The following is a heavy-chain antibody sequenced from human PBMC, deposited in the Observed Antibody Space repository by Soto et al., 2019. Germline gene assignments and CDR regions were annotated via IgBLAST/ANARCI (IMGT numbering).Heavy chain of an antibody. CDR3: ARAAGLY. CDR2: IYSDGTT. J-gene: IGHJ4*02. V-gene: IGHV3-66*01. CDR1: GLTVSSNY. D-gene: IGHD3-10*01. Sequence: EVQLVESGGGLVQPGGSLRLSCAASGLTVSSNYMSWVRQAPGKGLVWLSVIYSDGTTYFGDSVKGRFTISRDNSKNTLYLQMTSLRAEDTAVYYCARAAGLYWGQGTLVSVSS.